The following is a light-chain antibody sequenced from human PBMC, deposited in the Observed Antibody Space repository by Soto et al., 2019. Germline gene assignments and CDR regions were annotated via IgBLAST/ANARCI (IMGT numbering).Light chain of an antibody. J-gene: IGLJ2*01. Sequence: QPVLTQPPSASGTPGQRVTISCSGSSSNIGSNTVNWYQQLPGTAPKLLMYGNDQRPSGVPDRFSGSKSGTSASLAISGLQSEDEADYYCAAWDDSLNGALFGGGTKLTVL. CDR1: SSNIGSNT. V-gene: IGLV1-44*01. CDR2: GND. CDR3: AAWDDSLNGAL.